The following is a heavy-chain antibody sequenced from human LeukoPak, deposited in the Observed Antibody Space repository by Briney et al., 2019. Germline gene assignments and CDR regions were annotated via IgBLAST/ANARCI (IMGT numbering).Heavy chain of an antibody. Sequence: ASVKVSCKASGYTVISYYMHWVRQAPGQGLEWMGIINPSGGSTSCAQKFQGRVTMTRDMSTSTVYMELRSLRSDDTGTYYCARDLRTVIHEYWGQGTLVTVSS. V-gene: IGHV1-46*01. CDR2: INPSGGST. D-gene: IGHD4-17*01. J-gene: IGHJ4*02. CDR1: GYTVISYY. CDR3: ARDLRTVIHEY.